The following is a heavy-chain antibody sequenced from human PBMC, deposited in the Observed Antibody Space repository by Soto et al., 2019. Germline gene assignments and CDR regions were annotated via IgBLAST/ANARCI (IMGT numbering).Heavy chain of an antibody. Sequence: ASVKVSCKVSGYTLTELSMHWVRQAPGKGLEWMGGFDPEDGETIYAQKFQGRVTMTEDTSTDTAYMELSSLRSEDTAVYYCATAYKRLRLGELSLLAFDIWGQGTMVTVSS. CDR3: ATAYKRLRLGELSLLAFDI. CDR1: GYTLTELS. CDR2: FDPEDGET. D-gene: IGHD3-16*02. V-gene: IGHV1-24*01. J-gene: IGHJ3*02.